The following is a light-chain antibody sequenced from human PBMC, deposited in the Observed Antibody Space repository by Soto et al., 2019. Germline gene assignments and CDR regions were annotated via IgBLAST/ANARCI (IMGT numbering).Light chain of an antibody. CDR2: DAS. V-gene: IGKV1-5*01. CDR3: QQYHRASIT. Sequence: DIGMTQSPSTLSASVGDRVTITCRASQSLNNWLAWYQQRPGKAPKILIYDASTLERGVPSRFSGTGAGTEFTLTISSLQPDDFATYYCQQYHRASITFGQGTRLEIK. J-gene: IGKJ5*01. CDR1: QSLNNW.